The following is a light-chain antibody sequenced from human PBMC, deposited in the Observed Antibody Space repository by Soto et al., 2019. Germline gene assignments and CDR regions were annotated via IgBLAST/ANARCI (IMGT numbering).Light chain of an antibody. CDR3: QQYNNWPPRT. V-gene: IGKV3-15*01. J-gene: IGKJ1*01. Sequence: EIVMTQSPATLSVSPGERATLSCRASQSVSSNLAWYQQKPGQAPRLLIYGASTRATGIPARFSGSRSGTEFTLTISSLQSEDFAVYYCQQYNNWPPRTFGQGTKVEIK. CDR1: QSVSSN. CDR2: GAS.